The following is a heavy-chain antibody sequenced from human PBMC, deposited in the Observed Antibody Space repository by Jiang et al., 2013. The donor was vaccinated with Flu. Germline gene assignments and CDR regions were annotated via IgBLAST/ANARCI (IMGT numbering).Heavy chain of an antibody. J-gene: IGHJ3*02. V-gene: IGHV5-51*01. Sequence: GAEVKKPGESLKISCKGSGYSFTSYWIGWVRQMPGKGLEWMGIIYPGDSDTRYSPSFQGQATISADKSISTAYLQWSSLEASDTAMYYCARPQDGSYTLYAFDIWGQGTMVTVSS. CDR2: IYPGDSDT. CDR1: GYSFTSYW. D-gene: IGHD1-26*01. CDR3: ARPQDGSYTLYAFDI.